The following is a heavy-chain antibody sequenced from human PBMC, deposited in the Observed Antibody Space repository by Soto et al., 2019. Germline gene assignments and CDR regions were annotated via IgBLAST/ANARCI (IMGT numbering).Heavy chain of an antibody. V-gene: IGHV4-31*03. Sequence: QVQLQESGPGLVKASQTLSLTCTVSGGSITTGGYFWSWIRQHPGKGLEWIGYIYYSGTTHYNPSLKSRVTISVDTSKNQFSLKLSSVTAADTAVYYCARVVSGSYFDYRGQGTLVTVSS. J-gene: IGHJ4*02. CDR1: GGSITTGGYF. CDR3: ARVVSGSYFDY. D-gene: IGHD1-26*01. CDR2: IYYSGTT.